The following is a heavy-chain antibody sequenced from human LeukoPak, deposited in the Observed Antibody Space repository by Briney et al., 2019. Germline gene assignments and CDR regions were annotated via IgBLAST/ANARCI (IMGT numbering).Heavy chain of an antibody. CDR3: ARGGVLWCGDQYYFDY. J-gene: IGHJ4*02. CDR2: INPSGGST. CDR1: GYTFTSYY. V-gene: IGHV1-46*01. D-gene: IGHD3-10*01. Sequence: ASVKVSCKSSGYTFTSYYMHWVRQAPGQGLEWMGIINPSGGSTSYAQKFQGRVTMTRDMSTSTVYMELSGLRSEDTAVYYCARGGVLWCGDQYYFDYWGQGTLVTVSS.